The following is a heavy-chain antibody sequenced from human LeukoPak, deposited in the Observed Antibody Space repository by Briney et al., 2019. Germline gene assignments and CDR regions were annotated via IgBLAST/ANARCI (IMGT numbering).Heavy chain of an antibody. CDR1: GGTFSSYA. Sequence: ASVKVSCKASGGTFSSYAISWVRQAPGQGLEWMGGIIPIFGTANYVQKFQGRVTITADESTGTAYMELSSLRSEDTAVYYCADPAAIRKYCYYMDVWGKGTTVTVPS. V-gene: IGHV1-69*13. D-gene: IGHD2-2*01. CDR3: ADPAAIRKYCYYMDV. CDR2: IIPIFGTA. J-gene: IGHJ6*03.